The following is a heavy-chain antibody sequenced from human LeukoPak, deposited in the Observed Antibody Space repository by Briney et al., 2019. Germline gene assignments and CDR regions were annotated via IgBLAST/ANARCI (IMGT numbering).Heavy chain of an antibody. V-gene: IGHV3-66*01. CDR1: GFSLRTNY. Sequence: GGSLRLTCATSGFSLRTNYMSWVRQAPGRGLEWVSVIYSSGSTYYSDSVKGRLTITRDDSQNTLDLQMNSLRAEDTAVYYCARITSKVSLGGGWYFDYWGQGTVVTVSS. CDR2: IYSSGST. D-gene: IGHD6-19*01. CDR3: ARITSKVSLGGGWYFDY. J-gene: IGHJ4*02.